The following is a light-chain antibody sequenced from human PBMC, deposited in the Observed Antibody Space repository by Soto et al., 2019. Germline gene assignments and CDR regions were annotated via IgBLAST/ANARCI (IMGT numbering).Light chain of an antibody. CDR1: QDISNY. Sequence: DIRMTQSPSSLSASVGDRVTITCQASQDISNYLNWYQQTPGKAPKLLIYDASNLETGVPSRFSGSGSGTDFTFTISSLQPEDIATYYCQQYESLPLTFAGGTKVEIK. CDR3: QQYESLPLT. CDR2: DAS. V-gene: IGKV1-33*01. J-gene: IGKJ4*01.